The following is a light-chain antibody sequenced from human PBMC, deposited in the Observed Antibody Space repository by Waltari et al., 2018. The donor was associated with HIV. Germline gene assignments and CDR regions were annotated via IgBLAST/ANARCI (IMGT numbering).Light chain of an antibody. J-gene: IGKJ1*01. Sequence: DIVMTQSPDSLAVSLGARATINCKSSHSVLYYSNNRNYLAWYQQKPGQSPNLLIYWASTRESGVPDRFSGSGSGTDFTLTISSLQAEDVAVYYCQQYHSIPWTFGHGTKVEIK. V-gene: IGKV4-1*01. CDR2: WAS. CDR3: QQYHSIPWT. CDR1: HSVLYYSNNRNY.